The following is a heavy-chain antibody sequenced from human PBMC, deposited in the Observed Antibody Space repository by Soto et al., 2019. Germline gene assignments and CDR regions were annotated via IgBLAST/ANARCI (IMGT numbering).Heavy chain of an antibody. Sequence: SETLSLTCAVYGGSFSGYYWSWIRQPPGKGLEWNGEINHSGSTNYNPSLKSRVTISVDTSKNQFSLKLSPVTAADTAVYYCARGTSVPAAIFFDYWGQGTLVTVSS. CDR3: ARGTSVPAAIFFDY. CDR1: GGSFSGYY. CDR2: INHSGST. J-gene: IGHJ4*02. D-gene: IGHD3-3*01. V-gene: IGHV4-34*01.